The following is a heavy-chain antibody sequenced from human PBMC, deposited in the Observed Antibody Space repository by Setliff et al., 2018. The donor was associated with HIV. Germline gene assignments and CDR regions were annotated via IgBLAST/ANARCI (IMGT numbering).Heavy chain of an antibody. J-gene: IGHJ4*02. CDR3: AKTQTVITVYGPFDS. V-gene: IGHV3-23*01. CDR2: ISGSGDIT. D-gene: IGHD4-4*01. Sequence: GGSLRLSCAASGFTFSSHAMTWVRQAPGQGLEWVSVISGSGDITYYRESVKGRFTVSRDNSNNTVYLQMNSLRAEDTAMYYCAKTQTVITVYGPFDSWGQGTPVTVS. CDR1: GFTFSSHA.